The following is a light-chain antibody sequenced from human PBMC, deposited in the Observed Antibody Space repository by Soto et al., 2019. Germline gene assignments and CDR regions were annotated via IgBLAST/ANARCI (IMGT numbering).Light chain of an antibody. V-gene: IGKV3-15*01. Sequence: ELGLTESPANLSVSPGENASVCCMTNENIYTNLAWYQQKPGQAPRLLFYGASTRATGLPARFSGTGSGTEFTLTINSLQAEDSAVYFCQQYNIWPLWTFGQGTKV. J-gene: IGKJ1*01. CDR2: GAS. CDR3: QQYNIWPLWT. CDR1: ENIYTN.